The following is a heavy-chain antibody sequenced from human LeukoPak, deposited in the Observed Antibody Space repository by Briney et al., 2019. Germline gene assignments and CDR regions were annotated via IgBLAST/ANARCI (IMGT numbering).Heavy chain of an antibody. CDR2: IYYSGST. V-gene: IGHV4-61*08. J-gene: IGHJ5*02. CDR1: GGSISSGGYY. CDR3: ARDLPSHALDP. Sequence: TLSLTCTVSGGSISSGGYYWSWIRQPPGKGLEWIGYIYYSGSTNYNPSLKSRVTISVDTSKNQFSLKLSSVTAADTAVYYCARDLPSHALDPWGQGTLVTVSS.